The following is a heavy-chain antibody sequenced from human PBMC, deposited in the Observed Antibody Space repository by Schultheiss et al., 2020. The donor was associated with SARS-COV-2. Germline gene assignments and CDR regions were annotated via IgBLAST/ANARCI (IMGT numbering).Heavy chain of an antibody. CDR1: GGSFSSYG. D-gene: IGHD3-22*01. CDR2: IIPILRTT. J-gene: IGHJ4*02. CDR3: AKMIGSITMIVED. V-gene: IGHV1-69*13. Sequence: SVKVSCKASGGSFSSYGFSWVRQAPGQGLEWLGGIIPILRTTNYAQEFQGRVTITADESTSTAYMELRSLRSDDTAIYYCAKMIGSITMIVEDWGQGTLVTVYS.